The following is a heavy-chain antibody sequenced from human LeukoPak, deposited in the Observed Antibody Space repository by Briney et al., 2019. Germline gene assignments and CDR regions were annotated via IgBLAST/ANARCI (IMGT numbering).Heavy chain of an antibody. V-gene: IGHV3-21*01. CDR1: GFTFSSYS. Sequence: GGSLRLSCAASGFTFSSYSMNWVRQAPGKGLEWVSSISSSSSYIYYADSVKGRFTISRDNAKNSLYLQMNSLRAEDTAVYYCARDFNNLGYCSSTSCDGGDYWGQGTLVTVSS. CDR3: ARDFNNLGYCSSTSCDGGDY. J-gene: IGHJ4*02. D-gene: IGHD2-2*01. CDR2: ISSSSSYI.